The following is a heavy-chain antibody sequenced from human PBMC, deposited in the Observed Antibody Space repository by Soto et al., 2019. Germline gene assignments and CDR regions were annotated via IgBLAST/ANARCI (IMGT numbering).Heavy chain of an antibody. CDR2: ISGSGGST. V-gene: IGHV3-23*01. J-gene: IGHJ4*02. Sequence: EVQLLESGGGLVQPGGSLRLSCAASGFTFSSYAMSWVRQAPGKGLEWVSAISGSGGSTYYADSVKGRFTISRNNAKKSLYLQMSSLRAEDTALYYCASLRAVDYWGQGTLVTVSS. CDR1: GFTFSSYA. D-gene: IGHD2-15*01. CDR3: ASLRAVDY.